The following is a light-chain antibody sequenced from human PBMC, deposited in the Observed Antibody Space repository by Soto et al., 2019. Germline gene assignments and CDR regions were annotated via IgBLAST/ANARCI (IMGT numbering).Light chain of an antibody. CDR1: QSISSY. Sequence: DIQMTQSPSSLSASVGDRVTITCRASQSISSYLNWYQQKPGKAPKLLIYAASSLQSGVPSRFSGSGSGTDFTLTISSRQPEDFATYYCQQSYSTPLYTFCQGTNLEIK. J-gene: IGKJ2*01. CDR3: QQSYSTPLYT. V-gene: IGKV1-39*01. CDR2: AAS.